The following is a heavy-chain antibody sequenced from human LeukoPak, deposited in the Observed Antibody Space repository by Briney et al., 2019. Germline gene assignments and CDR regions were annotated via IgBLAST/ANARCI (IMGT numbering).Heavy chain of an antibody. Sequence: SETLSLTCAVSGGSISNENWWGWVRRPPGKGLEWIGEIYHSGGTNYIASLKSRVTISVDKSKNQFSLKLTSVTAADTAVYYCAGSPIGYGMDVWGQGTTVTVSS. CDR1: GGSISNENW. V-gene: IGHV4-4*02. CDR3: AGSPIGYGMDV. J-gene: IGHJ6*02. CDR2: IYHSGGT.